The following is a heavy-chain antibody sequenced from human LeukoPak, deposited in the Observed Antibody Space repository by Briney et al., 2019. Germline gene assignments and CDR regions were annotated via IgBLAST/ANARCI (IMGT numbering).Heavy chain of an antibody. J-gene: IGHJ4*02. CDR2: KRYDGSNK. CDR3: ARDSYGDANFDS. V-gene: IGHV3-30*02. CDR1: GFTFSSYG. D-gene: IGHD4-17*01. Sequence: GGSLRLSCAASGFTFSSYGVHWVRQAPGKGLEWVAFKRYDGSNKYYADSVKGRFTISRDISKNAVYLQMNSLRAEDTAVYYCARDSYGDANFDSWGQGTLVTVSS.